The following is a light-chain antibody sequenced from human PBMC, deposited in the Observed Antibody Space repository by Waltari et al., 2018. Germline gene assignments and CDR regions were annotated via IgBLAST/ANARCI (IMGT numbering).Light chain of an antibody. CDR3: QSYDSSLSRSV. CDR1: SSNIGAGYD. Sequence: QSGLTQPPSVSGAPGQRVTISCTGSSSNIGAGYDAHWYQLLPGTAPKHLIYANTNPPSGDPDRFSGSKSGTAASLAITGLQAEDAADYYCQSYDSSLSRSVFGGGTKLTVL. J-gene: IGLJ2*01. V-gene: IGLV1-40*01. CDR2: ANT.